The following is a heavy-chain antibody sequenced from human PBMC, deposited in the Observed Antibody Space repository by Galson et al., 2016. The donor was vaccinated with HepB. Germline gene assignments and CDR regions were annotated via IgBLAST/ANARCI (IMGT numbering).Heavy chain of an antibody. J-gene: IGHJ4*02. CDR2: MYIGGST. Sequence: SLRLSCAASGFTVNSHYMSWVRQAPGKGLEWDSGMYIGGSTYHTDSVKGRFTISRDNSKNMLYIQMHSLRVEDTAVYYCARKHPTVFGRVLDQWGQGTPVTVSS. CDR1: GFTVNSHY. CDR3: ARKHPTVFGRVLDQ. V-gene: IGHV3-66*01. D-gene: IGHD3/OR15-3a*01.